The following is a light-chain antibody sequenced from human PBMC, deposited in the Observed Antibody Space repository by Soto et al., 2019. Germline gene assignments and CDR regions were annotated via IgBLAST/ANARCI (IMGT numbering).Light chain of an antibody. Sequence: DIQMTQSPSTLSASVGDRFTITCRASQSISSWLAWYQQKPGKAPKLLIYDASSLESGVPSRFSGSGSGTEFTLTISSLQPDDFATYYCQQYNSYPWTFGKGTNVEIK. CDR2: DAS. CDR1: QSISSW. CDR3: QQYNSYPWT. V-gene: IGKV1-5*01. J-gene: IGKJ1*01.